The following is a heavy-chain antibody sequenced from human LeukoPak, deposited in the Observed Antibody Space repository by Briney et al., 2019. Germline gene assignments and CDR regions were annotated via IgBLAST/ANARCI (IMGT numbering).Heavy chain of an antibody. V-gene: IGHV4-39*01. J-gene: IGHJ4*02. CDR1: GGSISSSSYY. Sequence: PSETLSLTCTVSGGSISSSSYYWGWLRQPPGKGLEWIVSIYYSGSTYYNPSLKSRVTISVDTSKNQFSLKLSSVTAADTSVYYCATPLGRGVDYFDYWGQGTLVTVSS. CDR2: IYYSGST. CDR3: ATPLGRGVDYFDY. D-gene: IGHD3-10*01.